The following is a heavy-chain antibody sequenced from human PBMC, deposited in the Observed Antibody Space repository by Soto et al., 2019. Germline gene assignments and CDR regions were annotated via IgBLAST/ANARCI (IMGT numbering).Heavy chain of an antibody. CDR3: ARDMHAGFTHYFDP. CDR2: IYNNETF. D-gene: IGHD1-26*01. J-gene: IGHJ5*02. Sequence: SETLSLTCSVSGASVSSGSFYWSWIRQPPGKGLEWIGFIYNNETFNYNPSLKSRVTLSVDTSKHQFSLKLSSMTAADTAVYYCARDMHAGFTHYFDPWGQGTLVTVSS. V-gene: IGHV4-61*01. CDR1: GASVSSGSFY.